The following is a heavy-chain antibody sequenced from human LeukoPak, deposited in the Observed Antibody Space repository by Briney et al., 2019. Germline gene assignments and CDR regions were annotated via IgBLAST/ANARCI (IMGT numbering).Heavy chain of an antibody. D-gene: IGHD3-22*01. CDR1: GYTFTNYG. CDR3: ARDALPGGYYDSSGYYPYYFDY. CDR2: ISTYNGNT. Sequence: ASVKVSCKASGYTFTNYGISWVRQAPGQGLEWMGWISTYNGNTNYAQKLQGRVTMTTDTSTSTAYMELSSLRSEDTAVYYCARDALPGGYYDSSGYYPYYFDYWGQGTLVTVSS. V-gene: IGHV1-18*01. J-gene: IGHJ4*02.